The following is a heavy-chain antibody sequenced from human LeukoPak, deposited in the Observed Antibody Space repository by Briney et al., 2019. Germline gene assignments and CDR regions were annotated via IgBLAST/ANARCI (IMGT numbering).Heavy chain of an antibody. V-gene: IGHV3-23*01. CDR2: ISGSGGST. CDR3: AKDRGYSGYDSLFDY. Sequence: GESLRLSCAASGFTFSSYAMSWVRQAPGKGLERVSAISGSGGSTYYADSVKGRFTISRDNSKNTLYLQMNSLRAEDTAVYYCAKDRGYSGYDSLFDYWGQGTLVTVSS. D-gene: IGHD5-12*01. J-gene: IGHJ4*02. CDR1: GFTFSSYA.